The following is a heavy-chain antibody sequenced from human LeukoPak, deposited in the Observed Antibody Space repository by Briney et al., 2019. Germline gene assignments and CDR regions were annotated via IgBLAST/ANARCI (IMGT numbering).Heavy chain of an antibody. J-gene: IGHJ4*02. CDR2: ISAYNGNT. CDR3: ARVTTEIAVAGTGFDY. Sequence: ASVKVSCKASGYTFTSYGISWVRQAPGQGLEWMGWISAYNGNTNYAQKLQGRVTMTTDTSTSTAYMELGSLRSDDTAVYYCARVTTEIAVAGTGFDYWGQGTLVTVSS. D-gene: IGHD6-19*01. V-gene: IGHV1-18*01. CDR1: GYTFTSYG.